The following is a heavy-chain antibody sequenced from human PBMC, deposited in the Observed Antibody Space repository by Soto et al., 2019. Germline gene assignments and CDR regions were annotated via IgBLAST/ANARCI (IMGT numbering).Heavy chain of an antibody. D-gene: IGHD5-18*01. J-gene: IGHJ4*02. V-gene: IGHV1-18*04. CDR1: GYTXSNYG. CDR3: ARSYSYGSYWYFDY. CDR2: ITVYNGNT. Sequence: GXSXKVSCKAAGYTXSNYGVSWVRQAHGKGLEWMGWITVYNGNTHYAQNLQGRVTITTDTSKRKAHIELLRLGYDETAVYYCARSYSYGSYWYFDYWGQGALVTVS.